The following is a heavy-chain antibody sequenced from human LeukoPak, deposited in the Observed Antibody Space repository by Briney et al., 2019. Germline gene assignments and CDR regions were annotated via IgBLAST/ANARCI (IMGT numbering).Heavy chain of an antibody. V-gene: IGHV3-11*01. D-gene: IGHD3-3*01. Sequence: GGSLRLSCAASGFTFSDYYMSWIRQAPGKGLEWVSYISSSGSTIYYADSVKGRFTISRDNAKNSLYLQMNSLRAEDTAVYYCARDAQRSLEWLLYGGNWFDPWGQGTLVTVSS. CDR1: GFTFSDYY. CDR2: ISSSGSTI. CDR3: ARDAQRSLEWLLYGGNWFDP. J-gene: IGHJ5*02.